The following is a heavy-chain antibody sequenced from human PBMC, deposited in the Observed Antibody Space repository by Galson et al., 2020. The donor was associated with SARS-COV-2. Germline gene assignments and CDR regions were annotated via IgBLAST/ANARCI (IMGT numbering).Heavy chain of an antibody. CDR3: ARRNLGLDY. J-gene: IGHJ4*02. Sequence: GESPKIPCKGSGYSFTSYWIGRVRQMPGKGLERMGIIYPGDSDTRYSPPFQGQVTNSADKSSSTAYLQWGSLKAADTAMYYGARRNLGLDYWGQGTLVTVSS. V-gene: IGHV5-51*01. CDR2: IYPGDSDT. CDR1: GYSFTSYW. D-gene: IGHD3-16*01.